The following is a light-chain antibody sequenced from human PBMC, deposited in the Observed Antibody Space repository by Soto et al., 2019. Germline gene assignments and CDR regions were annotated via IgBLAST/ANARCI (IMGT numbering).Light chain of an antibody. CDR3: QQYNSYSPAT. Sequence: DIQITQSPTMLSASVGDRVTIAFRASQSIRRWLAWYQQKPGKAPKLLIFDASTLESGVPSRFSGRGSETEFTLTIRSLQPDDFATYYCQQYNSYSPATFGQGTTVDIK. V-gene: IGKV1-5*01. CDR1: QSIRRW. J-gene: IGKJ1*01. CDR2: DAS.